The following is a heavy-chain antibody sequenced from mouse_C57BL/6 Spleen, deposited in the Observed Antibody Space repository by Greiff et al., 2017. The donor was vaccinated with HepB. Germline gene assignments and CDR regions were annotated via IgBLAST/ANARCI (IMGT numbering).Heavy chain of an antibody. J-gene: IGHJ1*03. CDR3: ARRSYYGSSPVV. Sequence: QVQLQQPGAELVMPGASVKLSCKASGYTFTSYWMHWVKQSHGQGLEWIGEIDPSDSYTNYNQKFKGKSTLTVDKSSSTAYMQLSSLTSEDSAVYYCARRSYYGSSPVVWGTGTTVTVSS. D-gene: IGHD1-1*01. CDR2: IDPSDSYT. CDR1: GYTFTSYW. V-gene: IGHV1-69*01.